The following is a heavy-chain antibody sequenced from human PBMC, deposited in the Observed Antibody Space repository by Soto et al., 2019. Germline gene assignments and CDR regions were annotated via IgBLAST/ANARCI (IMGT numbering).Heavy chain of an antibody. CDR2: ISYDGSNK. V-gene: IGHV3-30*18. CDR1: GFTFSSYG. D-gene: IGHD6-13*01. Sequence: GGSLRLSCAASGFTFSSYGMHWVRQAPGKGLEWVAVISYDGSNKYYADSVKGRFTISRDNSKNTLYLQMNSLRAEDTAVYYCAKFLLAAAGYSTGRGYYGMDVWGQGTTVTVSS. CDR3: AKFLLAAAGYSTGRGYYGMDV. J-gene: IGHJ6*02.